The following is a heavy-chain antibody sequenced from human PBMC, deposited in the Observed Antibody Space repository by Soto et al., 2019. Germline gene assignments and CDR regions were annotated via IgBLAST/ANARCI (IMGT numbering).Heavy chain of an antibody. Sequence: EVQLVESGGGLVQPGGSLKLSCAASGFTFSDSVIHWVRQASGKRLEWVGRIRAKTNNYATAYTASVKGRFSISRDDSKSSAYLQMSSLQTEDTAVYYCARHTDYYDSSGYWGWGLGTLVTVSS. CDR2: IRAKTNNYAT. V-gene: IGHV3-73*02. CDR1: GFTFSDSV. D-gene: IGHD3-22*01. J-gene: IGHJ4*02. CDR3: ARHTDYYDSSGYWG.